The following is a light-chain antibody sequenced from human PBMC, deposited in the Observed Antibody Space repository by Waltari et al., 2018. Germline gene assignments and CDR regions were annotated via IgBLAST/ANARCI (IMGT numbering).Light chain of an antibody. J-gene: IGLJ1*01. CDR1: SDDVGGFNY. CDR3: CSYSTTYPEV. CDR2: NVY. V-gene: IGLV2-11*01. Sequence: QSALTQPRSVSGSLGQPVTISCAGSSDDVGGFNYVSWYQQYPGKAPKLIMYNVYRRPSGVPLRFSGSKSGNTASLTVSGLQAEDEADYYCCSYSTTYPEVFGSGTKVTVV.